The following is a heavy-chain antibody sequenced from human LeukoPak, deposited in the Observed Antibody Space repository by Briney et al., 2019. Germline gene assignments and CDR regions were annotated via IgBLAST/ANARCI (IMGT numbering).Heavy chain of an antibody. CDR2: ISYDGSNK. CDR3: ARGVRIAVAGNIDY. V-gene: IGHV3-30*03. J-gene: IGHJ4*02. D-gene: IGHD6-19*01. CDR1: GFSFSRYW. Sequence: PGGSLRLSCAASGFSFSRYWMSWVRQAPVRGLEWVAIISYDGSNKNYADSVKGRFTISRDNSKNTLYLQMNSLRAEDTAVYYCARGVRIAVAGNIDYWGQGTLVTVSS.